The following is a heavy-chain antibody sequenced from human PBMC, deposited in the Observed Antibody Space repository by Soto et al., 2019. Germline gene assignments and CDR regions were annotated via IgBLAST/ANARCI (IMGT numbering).Heavy chain of an antibody. CDR2: IIPIFGTV. Sequence: SVMVYLKASGCTFSTDAVNWARQAPGQVLDCIGGIIPIFGTVNYAQNLQGRVTITADESATTAYMELSSLRSEDTAVYSSARVSPVGNNPLDGHYFESWGRGSLVTDS. CDR3: ARVSPVGNNPLDGHYFES. V-gene: IGHV1-69*13. J-gene: IGHJ4*03. D-gene: IGHD1-26*01. CDR1: GCTFSTDA.